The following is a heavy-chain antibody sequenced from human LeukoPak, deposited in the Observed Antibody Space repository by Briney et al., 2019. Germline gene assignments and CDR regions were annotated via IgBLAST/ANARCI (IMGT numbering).Heavy chain of an antibody. CDR1: GYTFTGYY. Sequence: ASVKVSCKASGYTFTGYYIHWVRLAPGQGLAWMGRINSNNGVSNYAQRFQGRVTMTRDTSISTAYMELSGLTSDDTAVYYCARDRWAVAGFSDIDYWGQGALVTVSS. J-gene: IGHJ4*02. CDR2: INSNNGVS. CDR3: ARDRWAVAGFSDIDY. D-gene: IGHD6-19*01. V-gene: IGHV1-2*02.